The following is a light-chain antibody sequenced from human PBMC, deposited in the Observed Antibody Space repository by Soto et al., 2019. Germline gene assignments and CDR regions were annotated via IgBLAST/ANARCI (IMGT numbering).Light chain of an antibody. CDR3: QQYNNWPPGRT. CDR2: DAS. J-gene: IGKJ1*01. V-gene: IGKV3-15*01. Sequence: EIVITQSPVTLSLSPGERATLSCRASESVSSNLAWYQQKPGQAPRLLIYDASIRATGIPARFSGSGSGTEFTLTISSLQSEDFAVYYCQQYNNWPPGRTFGQGTKVEIK. CDR1: ESVSSN.